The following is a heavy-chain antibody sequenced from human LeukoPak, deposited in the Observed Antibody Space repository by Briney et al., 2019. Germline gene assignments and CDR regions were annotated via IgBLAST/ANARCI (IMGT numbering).Heavy chain of an antibody. CDR3: ARDITMIVVVKDLDAFDI. CDR1: GGTFSSYA. V-gene: IGHV1-69*04. J-gene: IGHJ3*02. CDR2: IIPILGIA. D-gene: IGHD3-22*01. Sequence: SVKVSCKASGGTFSSYAISLVRQAAGQGLEWMGRIIPILGIANYAQKFQGRVTITADKSTSTAYMELSSLRSEDTAAYYCARDITMIVVVKDLDAFDIWGQGTMVTVSS.